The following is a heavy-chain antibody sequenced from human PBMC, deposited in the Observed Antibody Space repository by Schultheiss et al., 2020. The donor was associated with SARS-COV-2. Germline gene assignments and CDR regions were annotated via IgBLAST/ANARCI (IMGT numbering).Heavy chain of an antibody. Sequence: ASVKVSCKASGYTFTGYYMHWVRQAPGQGLEWMGWINPNSGNTGYAQKFQGRVTMTTDTSTSTAYMELSSLRTDDTAVYYCARESRGYSGYDPFDYWGQGTLVTVSS. D-gene: IGHD5-12*01. V-gene: IGHV1-2*02. CDR1: GYTFTGYY. J-gene: IGHJ4*02. CDR3: ARESRGYSGYDPFDY. CDR2: INPNSGNT.